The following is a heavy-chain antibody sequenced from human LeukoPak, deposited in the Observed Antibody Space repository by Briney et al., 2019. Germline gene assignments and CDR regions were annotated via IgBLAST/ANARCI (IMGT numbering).Heavy chain of an antibody. V-gene: IGHV4-39*01. Sequence: SETLSLTCTVSGGSISSSSHYWGWIRQPPGKGLEWIGSMYYSGGTYYNPSLKSRVTISIDTSKNQFSLKLNSVTAADTAVYYCASLVRYCSSNSCYSFDYWGQGPLVTVSS. CDR3: ASLVRYCSSNSCYSFDY. CDR2: MYYSGGT. D-gene: IGHD2-2*01. CDR1: GGSISSSSHY. J-gene: IGHJ4*02.